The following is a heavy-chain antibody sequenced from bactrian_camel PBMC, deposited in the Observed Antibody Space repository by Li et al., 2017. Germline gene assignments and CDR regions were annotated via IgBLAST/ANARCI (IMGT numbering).Heavy chain of an antibody. J-gene: IGHJ7*01. D-gene: IGHD3*01. CDR1: GATYNMNC. V-gene: IGHV3S53*01. CDR2: IATDSDST. Sequence: HVQLVESGGGSVQAGGSLRLSCVASGATYNMNCMAWFRQAAGKEREGVAAIATDSDSTTYGDSILGRFTISQDNAKNTVYLQMNSLKSEDTAIYYCAAGRSLGLWRGAARYAMDSWGKGTQVTVS.